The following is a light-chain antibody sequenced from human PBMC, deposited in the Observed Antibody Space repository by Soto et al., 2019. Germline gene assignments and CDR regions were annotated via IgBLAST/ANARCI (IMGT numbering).Light chain of an antibody. CDR3: QQYDSYSIT. J-gene: IGKJ1*01. CDR1: QSISNW. Sequence: DIQMTQSTSTLSASVGDRVTITCRASQSISNWLAWYQQKPGKAPALLIYKASSLESGVPSRFSGSGSGTEFTLTISRLQPDDFAVYYCQQYDSYSITFGQGTKVEIK. V-gene: IGKV1-5*03. CDR2: KAS.